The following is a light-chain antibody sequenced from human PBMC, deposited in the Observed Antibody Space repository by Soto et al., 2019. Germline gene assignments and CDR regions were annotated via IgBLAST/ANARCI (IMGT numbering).Light chain of an antibody. Sequence: EIVLTQSPGTLSLSPGERATLSCRASQSVKSSYLAWYQQKPGQPPRLLIYGASTRATGIPDRFIGSGSATDFTLTITRMEPEDFAVFDCQQYGSSPLTFGGGSKVEIK. CDR2: GAS. CDR1: QSVKSSY. V-gene: IGKV3-20*01. J-gene: IGKJ4*01. CDR3: QQYGSSPLT.